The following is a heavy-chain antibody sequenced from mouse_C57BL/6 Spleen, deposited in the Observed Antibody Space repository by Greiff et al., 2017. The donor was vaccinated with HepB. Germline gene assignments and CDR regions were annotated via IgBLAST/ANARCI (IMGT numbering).Heavy chain of an antibody. CDR1: GYTFTSYW. J-gene: IGHJ4*01. Sequence: VQLQQPGAELVMPGASVKLSCKASGYTFTSYWMHWVKQRPGQGLEWIGEIDPSDSYTNYNQKFKGKSTLTVDKSSSTAYLQLRSLTSEDSAVYYCARSYKGGAMDYWGQGTSVTVSS. V-gene: IGHV1-69*01. D-gene: IGHD2-10*01. CDR3: ARSYKGGAMDY. CDR2: IDPSDSYT.